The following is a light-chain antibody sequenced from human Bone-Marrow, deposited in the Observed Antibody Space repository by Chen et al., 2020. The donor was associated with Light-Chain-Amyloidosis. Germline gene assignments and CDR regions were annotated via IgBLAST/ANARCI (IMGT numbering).Light chain of an antibody. Sequence: EIVLTQSPGTLSLSPGEGANLSCRASQTISSNYLTWYQQKFGQAPSLLIYGSSSRATVIPDRFTGSGSGTDFTLTINRLEPEDFAMYYCQQYGTSPLTFGGGTKVEIK. CDR1: QTISSNY. CDR2: GSS. V-gene: IGKV3-20*01. J-gene: IGKJ4*01. CDR3: QQYGTSPLT.